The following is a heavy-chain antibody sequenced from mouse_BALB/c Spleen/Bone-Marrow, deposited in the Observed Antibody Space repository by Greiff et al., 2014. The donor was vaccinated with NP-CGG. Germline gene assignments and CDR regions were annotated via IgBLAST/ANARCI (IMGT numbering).Heavy chain of an antibody. V-gene: IGHV1-77*01. CDR3: ARREYGNGGFAY. Sequence: QVQLQRSGAELARPGASVKLSCKASGYTFTDYYINWVKQRTGQGLEWIGEIYPGSGNTYYNEKFKGKATLTADKSSSTAYMQLSSLTSEDSAVYFCARREYGNGGFAYWGQGTLVTVSA. CDR2: IYPGSGNT. CDR1: GYTFTDYY. D-gene: IGHD2-10*02. J-gene: IGHJ3*01.